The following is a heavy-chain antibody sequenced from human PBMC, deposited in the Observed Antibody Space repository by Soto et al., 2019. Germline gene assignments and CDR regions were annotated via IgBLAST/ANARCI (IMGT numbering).Heavy chain of an antibody. V-gene: IGHV3-48*02. D-gene: IGHD2-21*01. CDR2: LRDSSSTT. CDR3: ARSRTRRGVVILPVSDY. J-gene: IGHJ4*02. CDR1: GFTSSSYS. Sequence: EGSMRVSSAPCGFTSSSYSTNWVRQAPGKGLEWVSYLRDSSSTTYYAGSVKGRFTVSRDNAKNSLYPQMNSRRDEDTAVDDCARSRTRRGVVILPVSDYPGLGSLAPLST.